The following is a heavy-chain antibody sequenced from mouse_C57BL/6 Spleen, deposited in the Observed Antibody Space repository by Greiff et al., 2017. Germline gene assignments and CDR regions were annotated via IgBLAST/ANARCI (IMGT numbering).Heavy chain of an antibody. D-gene: IGHD1-2*01. CDR1: GYTFTDYE. V-gene: IGHV1-15*01. J-gene: IGHJ3*01. Sequence: VQLVESGAELVRPGASVTLSCKASGYTFTDYEMHWVKQTPVHGLEWIGAIDPETGGTAYNQKFKGKAILTADKSSSTAYMELRSLTSEDSAVYYCTRDGLGAWFAYWGQGTLVTVSA. CDR3: TRDGLGAWFAY. CDR2: IDPETGGT.